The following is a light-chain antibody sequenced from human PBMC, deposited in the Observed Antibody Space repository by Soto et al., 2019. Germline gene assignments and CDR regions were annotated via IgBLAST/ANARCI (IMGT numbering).Light chain of an antibody. J-gene: IGKJ3*01. CDR3: QQSYS. V-gene: IGKV1-39*01. CDR1: QSISSY. CDR2: AAS. Sequence: DIPMTQSPSSLSASVGDRVTITCRASQSISSYLNWYQQKPGKVPKLLIYAASSLQSGVPSRFSGSGSGTDFTLTISSLQPEDFATYYCQQSYSIGPGTKVDIK.